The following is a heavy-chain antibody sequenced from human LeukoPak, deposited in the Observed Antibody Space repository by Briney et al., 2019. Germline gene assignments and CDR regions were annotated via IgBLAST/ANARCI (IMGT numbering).Heavy chain of an antibody. V-gene: IGHV4-34*01. CDR3: ARGFLGYCSSTSRPRTHNWFDP. Sequence: SETLSLTCAVYGGSFSGYYWSWIRQPPGKGLEWIGEINHSGSTNSNPSLKSRVTISVDTSKNQFSLKLSSVTAADTAVYYCARGFLGYCSSTSRPRTHNWFDPWGQGTLVTVSS. CDR1: GGSFSGYY. J-gene: IGHJ5*02. D-gene: IGHD2-2*01. CDR2: INHSGST.